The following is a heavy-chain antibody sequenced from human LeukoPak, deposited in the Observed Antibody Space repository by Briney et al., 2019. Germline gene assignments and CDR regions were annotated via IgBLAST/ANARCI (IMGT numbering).Heavy chain of an antibody. V-gene: IGHV3-23*01. J-gene: IGHJ4*02. D-gene: IGHD6-19*01. CDR2: ISGSGGET. CDR3: AKRPVVGDGEFDY. Sequence: PGGSLRLSCAASGLTFSSYAMSWVRQAPGKGLDWVSGISGSGGETYYADSVKGRFTISRDNSKKTLYLQVNSLRAEATAVYYCAKRPVVGDGEFDYWGQGTLVTVSS. CDR1: GLTFSSYA.